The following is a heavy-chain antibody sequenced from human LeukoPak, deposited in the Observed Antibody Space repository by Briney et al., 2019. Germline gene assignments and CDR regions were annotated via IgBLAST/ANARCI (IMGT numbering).Heavy chain of an antibody. CDR3: ARCSRSSTDCYSAFDI. Sequence: GGSLRLSCEASGFTFDDYGMSWVRQAAGKGLEWVSAITDWNGGSTGYAGSVRGRFTVSRDNAKNSLYLQMNSLRAEDTALYYCARCSRSSTDCYSAFDIWGQGTVVTVSS. V-gene: IGHV3-20*04. D-gene: IGHD2-2*02. J-gene: IGHJ3*02. CDR1: GFTFDDYG. CDR2: ITDWNGGST.